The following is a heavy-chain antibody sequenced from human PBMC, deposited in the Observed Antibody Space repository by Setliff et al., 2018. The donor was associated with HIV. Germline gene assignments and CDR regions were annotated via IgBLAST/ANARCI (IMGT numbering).Heavy chain of an antibody. Sequence: SLRLSCTASGFTFDDYALTWVRQAPGKGLEWVGFIRSKPIGGTTEYAASVKGRFTISRDDSKSIAYLQMNSLKTEDTAVYYCTRDADYGDYNWFDPWGQGTLVTVSS. D-gene: IGHD4-17*01. CDR2: IRSKPIGGTT. CDR1: GFTFDDYA. V-gene: IGHV3-49*04. CDR3: TRDADYGDYNWFDP. J-gene: IGHJ5*02.